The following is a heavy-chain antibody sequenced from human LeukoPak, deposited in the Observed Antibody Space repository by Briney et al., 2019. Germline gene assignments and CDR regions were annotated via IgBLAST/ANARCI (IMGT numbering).Heavy chain of an antibody. CDR2: ISSSSSYI. V-gene: IGHV3-21*01. CDR1: GFTFSSYS. D-gene: IGHD2-2*01. Sequence: PGGSLRLSCAASGFTFSSYSMNWVRQAPGKGLEWVSSISSSSSYIYYADSVKGRFTISRDNAKNSLYLQMNSLRAEDTAVYYCARCVVPAAVHSWFDPWGQGTLVTVSS. J-gene: IGHJ5*02. CDR3: ARCVVPAAVHSWFDP.